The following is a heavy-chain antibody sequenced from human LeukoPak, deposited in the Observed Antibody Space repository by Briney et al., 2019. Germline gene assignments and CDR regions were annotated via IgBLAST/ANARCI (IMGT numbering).Heavy chain of an antibody. CDR3: ARYCSGGGCKLGYYYYGMDV. CDR2: IWYDGGIR. J-gene: IGHJ6*02. D-gene: IGHD2-15*01. Sequence: QPGRSLKLSCAASGFTFSNYGMHWVRQAPGKGLEWVAVIWYDGGIRYYADSVKGRFTISRDNSKNTLYLQMNSLRAEDTAVYYCARYCSGGGCKLGYYYYGMDVWGQGTTVTVSS. V-gene: IGHV3-33*01. CDR1: GFTFSNYG.